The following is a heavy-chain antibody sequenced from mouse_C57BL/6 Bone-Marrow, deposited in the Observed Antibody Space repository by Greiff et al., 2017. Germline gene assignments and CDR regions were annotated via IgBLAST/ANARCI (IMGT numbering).Heavy chain of an antibody. CDR1: GFTFSDFY. CDR2: SRNKANDYTT. Sequence: EVQLVDSGGGLVQSGRSLRLSCATSGFTFSDFYMEWVRQAPGKGLEWIAASRNKANDYTTEYSASVKGRFIVSSDTSQSILYLQMNALRAEDTAIYYCARDDYDGGDYAMDYWGQGTSVTVSS. J-gene: IGHJ4*01. D-gene: IGHD2-4*01. CDR3: ARDDYDGGDYAMDY. V-gene: IGHV7-1*01.